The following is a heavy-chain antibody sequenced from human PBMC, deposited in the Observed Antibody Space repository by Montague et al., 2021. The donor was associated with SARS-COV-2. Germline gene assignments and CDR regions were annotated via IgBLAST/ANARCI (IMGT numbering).Heavy chain of an antibody. CDR1: GGSISSSSYY. D-gene: IGHD3-9*01. V-gene: IGHV4-39*07. CDR2: IYYSGST. J-gene: IGHJ6*02. CDR3: AIDGSLRCEILIGPRHYYYGMDL. Sequence: SETLSLTCTVSGGSISSSSYYWGWIRQPPGKGLEWIGSIYYSGSTYYNPSLKSRVTISVDTSKNQFSLKLSSVTAADTAVYYCAIDGSLRCEILIGPRHYYYGMDLWGQGTTVTVSS.